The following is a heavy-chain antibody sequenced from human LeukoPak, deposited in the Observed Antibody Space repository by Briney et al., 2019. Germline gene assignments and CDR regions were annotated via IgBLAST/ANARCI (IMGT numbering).Heavy chain of an antibody. CDR2: VYYSGST. D-gene: IGHD6-19*01. CDR1: GGSISSYY. V-gene: IGHV4-59*01. Sequence: SETLSLTCTVSGGSISSYYWGWIRQPPGKGLEWIGFVYYSGSTNYNPSLKSRVTISVDTSKNLFSLKLNSVTAADTAVYYCARVDIAVAFYFDYWGQGTLVTVSS. CDR3: ARVDIAVAFYFDY. J-gene: IGHJ4*02.